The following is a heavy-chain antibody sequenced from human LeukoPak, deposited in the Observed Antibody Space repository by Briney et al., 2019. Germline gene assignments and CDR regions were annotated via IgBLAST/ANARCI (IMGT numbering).Heavy chain of an antibody. CDR2: IYYSGST. V-gene: IGHV4-59*01. D-gene: IGHD2-15*01. CDR3: AKDPSVDIVVVVAAYSAHSEFDY. CDR1: GGSISSYY. Sequence: PSETLSLTCTVSGGSISSYYWSWIRQPPGKGLEWIGYIYYSGSTNYNPSLKSRVTISVDTSKNQFSLKLSSVTAADTAVYYCAKDPSVDIVVVVAAYSAHSEFDYWGQGTLVTVSS. J-gene: IGHJ4*02.